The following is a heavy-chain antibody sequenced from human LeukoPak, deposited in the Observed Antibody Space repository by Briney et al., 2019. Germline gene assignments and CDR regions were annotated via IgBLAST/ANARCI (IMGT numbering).Heavy chain of an antibody. D-gene: IGHD3-3*01. Sequence: SETLSLTSTVSGGSISSGDYYWSWIRQPPGKGLQWIGHIYYSGSTYYNPSIKSRVTISVDTSKNQFSLKLSSVTAADTAVYYCARASLYDFWSGYYARGWFDPWGQGTLVTVSS. V-gene: IGHV4-30-4*08. CDR3: ARASLYDFWSGYYARGWFDP. CDR1: GGSISSGDYY. CDR2: IYYSGST. J-gene: IGHJ5*02.